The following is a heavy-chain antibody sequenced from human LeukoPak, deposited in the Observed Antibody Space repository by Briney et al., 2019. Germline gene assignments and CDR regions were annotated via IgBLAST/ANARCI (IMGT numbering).Heavy chain of an antibody. CDR1: GFMFSKSW. CDR3: AKTGAVVIVYYFDY. D-gene: IGHD3-22*01. J-gene: IGHJ4*02. V-gene: IGHV3-74*01. CDR2: IYNDGSTT. Sequence: PGRSLRLSCAASGFMFSKSWMHWVRQVPGKGLVWVARIYNDGSTTNYADSVKGRFTISRDNSKNTLYLQMNSLRAEDTAVYYCAKTGAVVIVYYFDYWGQGTLVTVSS.